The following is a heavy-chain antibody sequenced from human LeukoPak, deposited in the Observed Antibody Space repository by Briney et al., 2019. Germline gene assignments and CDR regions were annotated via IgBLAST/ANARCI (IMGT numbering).Heavy chain of an antibody. J-gene: IGHJ4*02. CDR2: ISGSGGST. CDR1: GFTFSSYG. D-gene: IGHD6-6*01. V-gene: IGHV3-23*01. Sequence: GGSLRLSCAASGFTFSSYGMSWVRQAPGKGLEWVSAISGSGGSTYYADSVKGRFTISRDNSKNTLYLQMNSLRAEDTAVYYCAKDQRYSTSPCDYWGQGTLVTVSS. CDR3: AKDQRYSTSPCDY.